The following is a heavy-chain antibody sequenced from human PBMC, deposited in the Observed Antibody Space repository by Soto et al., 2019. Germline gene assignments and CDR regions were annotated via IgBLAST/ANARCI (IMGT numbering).Heavy chain of an antibody. CDR2: IYYSGST. Sequence: PSETLSLTCTVSGGSISSSGYYWGWIRQPPGTGLEWIGNIYYSGSTYYNPSLKSRVTISVDTSKNHFSLRLTSVTVADTAVYYCARGIGDFWSGYVIPTLDYWGQGTQVTVSS. CDR3: ARGIGDFWSGYVIPTLDY. D-gene: IGHD3-3*01. CDR1: GGSISSSGYY. J-gene: IGHJ4*02. V-gene: IGHV4-39*07.